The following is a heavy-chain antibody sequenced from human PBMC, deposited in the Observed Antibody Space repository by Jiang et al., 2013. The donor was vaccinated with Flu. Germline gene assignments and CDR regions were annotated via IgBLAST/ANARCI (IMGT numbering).Heavy chain of an antibody. CDR3: ASVQLERQKGGDAFDI. J-gene: IGHJ3*02. D-gene: IGHD1-1*01. V-gene: IGHV1-69*04. CDR2: IIPILGIA. Sequence: SGAEVKKPGSSVKVSCKASGGTFSSYTISWVRQAPGQGLEWMGRIIPILGIANYAQKFQGRVTITADKSTSTAYMELSSLRSEDTAVYYCASVQLERQKGGDAFDIWGQGTMVTVSS. CDR1: GGTFSSYT.